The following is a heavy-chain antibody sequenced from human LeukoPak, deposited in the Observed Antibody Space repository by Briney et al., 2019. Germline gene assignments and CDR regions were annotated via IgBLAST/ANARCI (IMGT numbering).Heavy chain of an antibody. J-gene: IGHJ4*02. CDR2: LYSDGST. Sequence: GGSLRLSCAASGFTVSSNYMSWVRQAPGKGLEWVSVLYSDGSTYYADSVKGRFTISRDNSKNTLYLQMNNLRAEDTAVYYCARAAYDSNGFTANHDYWGQGTLVTVSS. V-gene: IGHV3-53*01. CDR1: GFTVSSNY. CDR3: ARAAYDSNGFTANHDY. D-gene: IGHD3-22*01.